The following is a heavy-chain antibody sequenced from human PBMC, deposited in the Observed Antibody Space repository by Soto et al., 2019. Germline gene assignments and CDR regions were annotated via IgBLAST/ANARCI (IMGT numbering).Heavy chain of an antibody. J-gene: IGHJ6*02. CDR2: IYYSGST. D-gene: IGHD6-13*01. CDR1: GGSISSGDYY. CDR3: AREDIAAAGTPYYYYGMDV. Sequence: QVQLQESGPGLVKPSQTLSLTCTVSGGSISSGDYYWSWIRQPPGKGLEWIGYIYYSGSTYYNPSLKSRVTISVDTSKNQFSLKLSSVTAADTAVYYCAREDIAAAGTPYYYYGMDVWGQGTTVTVSS. V-gene: IGHV4-30-4*01.